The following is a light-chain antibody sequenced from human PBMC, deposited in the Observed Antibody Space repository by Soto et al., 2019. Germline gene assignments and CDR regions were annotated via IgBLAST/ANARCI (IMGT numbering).Light chain of an antibody. CDR3: QQYNNWPPIT. V-gene: IGKV3-15*01. CDR2: GAS. Sequence: EIVMTQSPATLSVSPGERATLSCRASQSVSGNLAWYQQKPGQAPRLLIYGASTRTTGITARFSGSGSGTEFTLTISSLQAEDFAVYYCQQYNNWPPITFGQGTKLEIK. CDR1: QSVSGN. J-gene: IGKJ2*01.